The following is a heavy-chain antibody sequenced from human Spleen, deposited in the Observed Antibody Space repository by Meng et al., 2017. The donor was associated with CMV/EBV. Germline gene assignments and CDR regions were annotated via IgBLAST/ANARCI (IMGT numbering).Heavy chain of an antibody. CDR1: GFTFSNYW. Sequence: CAASGFTFSNYWMHWVRQAPGKGLVWVSRIDTDGSRTDYADSVKGRFTISRDNAKNTLYLQMTSLRAEDTAVYYCARICSGATCAVGNWGQGTLVTVSS. V-gene: IGHV3-74*01. CDR3: ARICSGATCAVGN. CDR2: IDTDGSRT. D-gene: IGHD2-15*01. J-gene: IGHJ4*02.